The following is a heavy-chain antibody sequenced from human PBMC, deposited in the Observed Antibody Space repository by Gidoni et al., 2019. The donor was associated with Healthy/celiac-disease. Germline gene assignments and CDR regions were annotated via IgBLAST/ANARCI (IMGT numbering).Heavy chain of an antibody. CDR1: GFTLSHAW. CDR2: IKSKTDGGTT. J-gene: IGHJ4*02. Sequence: EVQLVESGGGLVKPGGSLRLSCAASGFTLSHAWMSWVRQAPGKGLEWVGRIKSKTDGGTTDYAAPVKGRFTISRDDSKNTLYLQMNSLKTEDTAVYYCTTDPSGSYYPFDYWGQGTLVTVSS. V-gene: IGHV3-15*01. CDR3: TTDPSGSYYPFDY. D-gene: IGHD1-26*01.